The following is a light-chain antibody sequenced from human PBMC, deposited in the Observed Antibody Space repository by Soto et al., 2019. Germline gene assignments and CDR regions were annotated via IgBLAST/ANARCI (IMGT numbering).Light chain of an antibody. J-gene: IGKJ1*01. CDR1: QSISTW. Sequence: DIPMTQSPSTLSASIEDRVIITSRASQSISTWLAWYQQKPGKAPKLLIYKASTLESGVPSRFSGSESGIDFILSISSLQLDNFATYTCHRLNIYSWTFAQG. CDR2: KAS. CDR3: HRLNIYSWT. V-gene: IGKV1-5*03.